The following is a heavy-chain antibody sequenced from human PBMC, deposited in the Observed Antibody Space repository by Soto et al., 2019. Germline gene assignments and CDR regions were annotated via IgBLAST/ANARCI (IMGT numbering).Heavy chain of an antibody. CDR3: ARGRIGQRYAFDI. D-gene: IGHD2-21*01. J-gene: IGHJ3*02. CDR1: GVTFSHYD. Sequence: GGSLSLSCAASGVTFSHYDMHCVRQATGKGLAWVSTVGTAGDTYYPGSVKGQFTISRENDKNSLYLQMNSLRAGDTAVYYCARGRIGQRYAFDIWGQGTMVTVSS. CDR2: VGTAGDT. V-gene: IGHV3-13*01.